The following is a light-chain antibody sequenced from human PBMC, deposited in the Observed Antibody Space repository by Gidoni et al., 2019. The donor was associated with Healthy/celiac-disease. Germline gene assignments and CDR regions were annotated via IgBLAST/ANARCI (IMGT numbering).Light chain of an antibody. CDR1: QDISNY. V-gene: IGKV1-33*01. CDR2: DAS. Sequence: DIQMTQSPSSLSASVGDRVTITCQASQDISNYLNWYQQKPGKAPKLLIYDASNLETGVPSRFSGSGSGTDFTFTISSLQPEDIATYYCQQYVNLPFGQGTRLEIK. CDR3: QQYVNLP. J-gene: IGKJ5*01.